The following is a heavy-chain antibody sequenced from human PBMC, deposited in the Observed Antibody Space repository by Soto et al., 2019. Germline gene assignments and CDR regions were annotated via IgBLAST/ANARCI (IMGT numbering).Heavy chain of an antibody. J-gene: IGHJ6*04. V-gene: IGHV4-34*01. Sequence: SETLSLTCAVYGRSFSGYSLSWIRQPPAKGLEWIGEINHSGSTNYNPSLKSRVTISVDTSKNQFSLKLSSVTAADTAVYYCARGRGMVVTAKYGTDVWGKGTTVT. D-gene: IGHD2-21*02. CDR2: INHSGST. CDR3: ARGRGMVVTAKYGTDV. CDR1: GRSFSGYS.